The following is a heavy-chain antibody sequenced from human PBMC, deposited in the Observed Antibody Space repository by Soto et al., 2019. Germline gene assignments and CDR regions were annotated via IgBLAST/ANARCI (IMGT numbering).Heavy chain of an antibody. CDR2: IVVGSGNT. J-gene: IGHJ6*02. CDR1: GFTFTSSA. CDR3: AADASSSWFYYYYGMDV. D-gene: IGHD6-13*01. V-gene: IGHV1-58*02. Sequence: QMQLVQSGPEVKKPGTSVKVSCKASGFTFTSSAMQWVRQARGQRLEWIGWIVVGSGNTNYAQKFQERVTLTRDMSTSTAYMELSSLRSEDTVVDYCAADASSSWFYYYYGMDVWGQGTTVTVSS.